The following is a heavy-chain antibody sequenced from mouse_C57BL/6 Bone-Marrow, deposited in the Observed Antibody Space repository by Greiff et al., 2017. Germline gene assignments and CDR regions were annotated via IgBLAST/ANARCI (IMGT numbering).Heavy chain of an antibody. CDR3: ARRGWAFDY. J-gene: IGHJ2*01. V-gene: IGHV1-61*01. Sequence: QVHVKQPGAELVRPGSSVKLSCKASGYTFTSYWMDWVKQRPGQGLEWIGNIYPSDSETHYNQKFKDKATLTVDKSSSTAYMQLSSLTSEDSAVYYCARRGWAFDYWGQGTTLTVSS. CDR1: GYTFTSYW. CDR2: IYPSDSET. D-gene: IGHD3-3*01.